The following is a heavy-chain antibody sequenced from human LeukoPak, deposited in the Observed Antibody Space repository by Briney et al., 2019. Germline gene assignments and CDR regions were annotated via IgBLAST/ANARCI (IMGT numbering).Heavy chain of an antibody. Sequence: PSETLSLTCTVSGYSISSSSYYWGWIRQPPGKGLEWIRSIYYSGSTYYNPSLKSRVTISVDTSKNQFSLKLSSVTAADTAVYYCARGWELLNDAFDIWGQGTMVTVSS. V-gene: IGHV4-39*01. CDR2: IYYSGST. CDR1: GYSISSSSYY. J-gene: IGHJ3*02. CDR3: ARGWELLNDAFDI. D-gene: IGHD1-26*01.